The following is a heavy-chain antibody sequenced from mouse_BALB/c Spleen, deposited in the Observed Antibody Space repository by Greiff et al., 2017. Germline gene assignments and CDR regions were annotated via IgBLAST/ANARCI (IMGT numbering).Heavy chain of an antibody. CDR2: ISSGSSTI. CDR1: GFTFSSFG. J-gene: IGHJ4*01. D-gene: IGHD2-10*02. V-gene: IGHV5-17*02. Sequence: DVQLQESGGGLVQPGGSRKLSCAASGFTFSSFGMHWVRQAPEKGLEWVAYISSGSSTIYYADTVKGRFTISRDNPKNTLFLQMTSLRSEDTAMYYCAKRYGNYSYAMDYWGQGTSVTVSS. CDR3: AKRYGNYSYAMDY.